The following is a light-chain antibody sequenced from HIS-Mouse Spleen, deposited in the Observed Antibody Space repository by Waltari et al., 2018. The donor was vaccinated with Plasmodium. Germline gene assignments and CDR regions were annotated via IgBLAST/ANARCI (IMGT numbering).Light chain of an antibody. CDR3: QQSYSTWT. CDR1: QSIISY. CDR2: AAS. J-gene: IGKJ1*01. Sequence: DIQMTQSPSYLSASVGDRVTITCRASQSIISYLNWYQQKPGKAPKLLIYAASSLQSGVPSRFSGTGSGTDFTLTISSLQPEDFATYFCQQSYSTWTFGQGTKVEIK. V-gene: IGKV1-39*01.